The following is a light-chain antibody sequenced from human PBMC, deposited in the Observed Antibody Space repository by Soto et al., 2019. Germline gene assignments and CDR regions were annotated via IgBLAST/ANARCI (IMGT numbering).Light chain of an antibody. CDR1: TSDVGGYNF. J-gene: IGLJ2*01. CDR3: SSYTRGRVV. CDR2: NAF. V-gene: IGLV2-14*03. Sequence: QSALTQPASVSGSPGQSITISCTGTTSDVGGYNFVSWYQHHPGKAPKLMIYNAFDRPSGVSNRFSCSKSGNTASLTISGLQAEDEAHYYCSSYTRGRVVFGGGTQLTVL.